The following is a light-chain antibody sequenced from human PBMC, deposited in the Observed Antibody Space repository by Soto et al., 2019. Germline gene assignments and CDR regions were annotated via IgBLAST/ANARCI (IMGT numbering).Light chain of an antibody. Sequence: QSVLTQPPSASGSPGQSVTISCTGTSSDVGGYNYVSWYQQHPGKAPKLMIYEVSKRPSGVPDRFSGSKSGNTASLTVSGLQAEYEADYYCSSYACSYRVFCTGIKFTVL. CDR2: EVS. CDR3: SSYACSYRV. V-gene: IGLV2-8*01. CDR1: SSDVGGYNY. J-gene: IGLJ1*01.